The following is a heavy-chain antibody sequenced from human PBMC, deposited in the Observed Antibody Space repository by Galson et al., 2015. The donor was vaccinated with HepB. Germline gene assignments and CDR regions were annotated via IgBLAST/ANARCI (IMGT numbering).Heavy chain of an antibody. J-gene: IGHJ4*02. CDR2: IYPGDSDT. CDR3: ARQITNYGSGSYFDY. Sequence: QSGAEVKKPGESLKISCKGSGYSFTSYWIGWVRQMPGKGLEWMGIIYPGDSDTRYSPSFQGQVTISADKSISTAYLQWSSLKASDTAMYYCARQITNYGSGSYFDYWGQGTLVTVSS. D-gene: IGHD3-10*01. CDR1: GYSFTSYW. V-gene: IGHV5-51*01.